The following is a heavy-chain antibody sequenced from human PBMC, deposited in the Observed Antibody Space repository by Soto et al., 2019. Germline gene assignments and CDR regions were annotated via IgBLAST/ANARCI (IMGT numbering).Heavy chain of an antibody. CDR1: GFTFSSYG. J-gene: IGHJ4*02. Sequence: GSLRLSCAASGFTFSSYGMHWVRQAPGKGLEWVAVIWYDGSNKYYADSVKGRFTISRDNSKNTLYLQMNSLRAEDTAVYYCARVESAHSSSWYSRYFDYWGQGTLVTVS. V-gene: IGHV3-33*01. CDR3: ARVESAHSSSWYSRYFDY. D-gene: IGHD6-13*01. CDR2: IWYDGSNK.